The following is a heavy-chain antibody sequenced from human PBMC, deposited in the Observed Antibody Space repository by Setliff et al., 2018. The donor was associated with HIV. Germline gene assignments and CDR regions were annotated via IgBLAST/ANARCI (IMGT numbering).Heavy chain of an antibody. CDR2: IIPIFGTT. J-gene: IGHJ6*03. CDR1: GGTFSSYP. V-gene: IGHV1-69*13. CDR3: ARGRNYDSSGYGDYYYYMDV. D-gene: IGHD3-22*01. Sequence: ASVKVSCKASGGTFSSYPISWVRQAPGQGLEWMGGIIPIFGTTHYAQKFQGRVTVTADESTSTAYMQLSSLRSDDTAVYYCARGRNYDSSGYGDYYYYMDVWGKGITVTVSS.